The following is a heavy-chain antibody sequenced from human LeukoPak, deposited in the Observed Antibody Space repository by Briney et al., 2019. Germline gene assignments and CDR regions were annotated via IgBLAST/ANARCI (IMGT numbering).Heavy chain of an antibody. D-gene: IGHD5-18*01. J-gene: IGHJ4*02. CDR3: ARGADTAMVINDY. CDR1: GYSFTSYW. V-gene: IGHV5-51*01. CDR2: IYPGDSDT. Sequence: GESLKISCKGSGYSFTSYWIGWVRQMPGKGLEWMGIIYPGDSDTRYSPSFRGQVTISADKSISTAYLQWSSLKASDTAMYYCARGADTAMVINDYWGQGTLVTVSS.